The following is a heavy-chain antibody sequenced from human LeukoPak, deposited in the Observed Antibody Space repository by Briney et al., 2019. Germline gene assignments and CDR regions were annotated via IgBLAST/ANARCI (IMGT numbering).Heavy chain of an antibody. D-gene: IGHD1-26*01. J-gene: IGHJ4*02. CDR2: IRSDGSGE. Sequence: GGSLRLSCVASGFIFSDYGMHWVRQAPGKGLEWVAFIRSDGSGEYYIGSVRGRFTISRDNSKNTLYVQMNSLRLEDTAVYYCGKHDSASDYWGQGTLVTVSS. V-gene: IGHV3-30*02. CDR1: GFIFSDYG. CDR3: GKHDSASDY.